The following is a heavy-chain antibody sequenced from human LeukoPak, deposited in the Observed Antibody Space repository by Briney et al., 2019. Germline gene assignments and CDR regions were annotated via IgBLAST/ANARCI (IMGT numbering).Heavy chain of an antibody. J-gene: IGHJ4*02. D-gene: IGHD1-1*01. Sequence: PSETLSLTCTVSGVPIYSHYLNWIRQPPGKGLEWIGYIYTSESTNYNPSLKSRVTISVDTSKNQFSLMLSSVTAADTAFYYCARRRTTGTTGYFDFWGRGILVTVSS. CDR1: GVPIYSHY. CDR3: ARRRTTGTTGYFDF. CDR2: IYTSEST. V-gene: IGHV4-4*09.